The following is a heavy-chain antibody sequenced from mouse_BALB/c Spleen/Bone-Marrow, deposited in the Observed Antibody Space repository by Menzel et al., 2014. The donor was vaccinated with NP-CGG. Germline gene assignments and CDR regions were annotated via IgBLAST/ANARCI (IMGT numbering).Heavy chain of an antibody. V-gene: IGHV1S81*02. CDR2: INPSNGRT. J-gene: IGHJ2*01. Sequence: QVQLKQSGAELVKPGASVKLSCKASGYTFTSYWMHWVKQRPGQGLEWIGEINPSNGRTNYNEKFKSKATLTVDKSSSTAYMQLSSLTSKDSAVYYCARRTTTVVATDYRGQGTTLTVSS. CDR1: GYTFTSYW. D-gene: IGHD1-1*01. CDR3: ARRTTTVVATDY.